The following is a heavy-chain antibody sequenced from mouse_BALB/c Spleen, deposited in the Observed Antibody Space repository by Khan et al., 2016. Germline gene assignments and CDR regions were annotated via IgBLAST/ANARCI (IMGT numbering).Heavy chain of an antibody. CDR1: GYTFTDYW. CDR2: IYLGGGYS. CDR3: ARGVYYGDYVGAMDY. Sequence: QVQLQQPGAELVRPGTSVKMSCKAAGYTFTDYWLSWVKQRPGHGLEWIGDIYLGGGYSNYNEKFKGKAKLTADTSSSTAYMHLSSLTSEDSAIYYCARGVYYGDYVGAMDYWGQGTSVTVSS. D-gene: IGHD2-13*01. J-gene: IGHJ4*01. V-gene: IGHV1-63*02.